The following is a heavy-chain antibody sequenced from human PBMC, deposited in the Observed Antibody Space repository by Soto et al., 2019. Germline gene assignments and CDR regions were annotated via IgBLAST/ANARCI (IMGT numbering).Heavy chain of an antibody. CDR1: GYTFTSYG. CDR3: ARGRYGDY. CDR2: ISAHNGNT. V-gene: IGHV1-18*01. Sequence: QVHLVQSGAEVKKPGASVKVSCKASGYTFTSYGVTWVRQAPGQGLEWMGWISAHNGNTDYAQKLQGRVIVTRDTSTSTAYMELRSLRSDDTAVYYCARGRYGDYWGQGALVTVSS. J-gene: IGHJ4*02. D-gene: IGHD1-1*01.